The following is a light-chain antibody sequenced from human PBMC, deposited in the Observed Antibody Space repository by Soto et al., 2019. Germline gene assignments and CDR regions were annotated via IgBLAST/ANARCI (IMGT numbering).Light chain of an antibody. CDR1: QSVSSSY. CDR3: QKYSSTPHT. V-gene: IGKV3-20*01. J-gene: IGKJ2*01. Sequence: EIVLTQSPGTLSLSPGQRATLSCRASQSVSSSYLAWYQHKRGQAPRLLMFGTGSRATGIPDRFSGTGSGTDFTLIINRLEPEDFAVYYCQKYSSTPHTFGQGTKLEIK. CDR2: GTG.